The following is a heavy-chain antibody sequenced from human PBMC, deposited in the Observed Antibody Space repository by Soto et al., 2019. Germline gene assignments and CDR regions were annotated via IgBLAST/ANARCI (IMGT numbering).Heavy chain of an antibody. D-gene: IGHD3-16*01. Sequence: GGSMRLSCAVSGFTFHNYAMSWVRQAPGKGMEWVSSINGPGDDTYYADSVNGPFNICRDTSKKTLYLLMNSLSAEDTALYYCAKKEQDDHVWGKSPLYWGQGTLVTCSS. J-gene: IGHJ4*03. V-gene: IGHV3-23*01. CDR2: INGPGDDT. CDR1: GFTFHNYA. CDR3: AKKEQDDHVWGKSPLY.